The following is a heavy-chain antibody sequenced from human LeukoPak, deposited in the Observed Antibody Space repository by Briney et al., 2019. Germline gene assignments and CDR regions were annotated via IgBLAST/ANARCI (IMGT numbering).Heavy chain of an antibody. CDR3: ARDESAAAGTFDY. CDR1: GYTFTGYY. D-gene: IGHD6-13*01. CDR2: IDPTSGGT. J-gene: IGHJ4*02. Sequence: ASVKVSCKASGYTFTGYYMHWVRQAPGQGLEWMGWIDPTSGGTKSPQKFQGRVTMTRDTSINTAYMELSRLRSDDTAVYYCARDESAAAGTFDYWGQGTLVTVSS. V-gene: IGHV1-2*02.